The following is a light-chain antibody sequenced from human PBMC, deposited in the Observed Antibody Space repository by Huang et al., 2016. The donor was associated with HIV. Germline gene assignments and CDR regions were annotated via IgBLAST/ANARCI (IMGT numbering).Light chain of an antibody. CDR1: QRVTSNY. CDR3: HQYGSPPFT. J-gene: IGKJ3*01. V-gene: IGKV3-20*01. CDR2: GAS. Sequence: EIVLTQSPGTLSLSPGERATLSCRASQRVTSNYLAWYLQKPGQAPTLLIYGASRSATDIPDRFSGSGSGTDFTLTISRLEPEDFAVYYCHQYGSPPFTFGPGTKVDIK.